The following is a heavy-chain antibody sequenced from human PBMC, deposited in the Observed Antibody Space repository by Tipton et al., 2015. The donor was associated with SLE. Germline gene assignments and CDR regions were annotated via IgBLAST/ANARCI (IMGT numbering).Heavy chain of an antibody. CDR2: ISYAGSNT. V-gene: IGHV3-33*01. J-gene: IGHJ4*02. D-gene: IGHD4-11*01. CDR1: GLTFRNYC. CDR3: AGDADYSNPYYFDY. Sequence: SGLTFRNYCMNWDRQGPSKRLEWVAIISYAGSNTYYAVSVKGRFTISRDNSKKTLYLQMNSLRAEDTAVYYCAGDADYSNPYYFDYWGQGTLVTVSS.